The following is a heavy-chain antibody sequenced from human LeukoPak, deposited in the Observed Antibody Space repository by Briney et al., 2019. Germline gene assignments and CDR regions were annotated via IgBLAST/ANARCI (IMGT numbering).Heavy chain of an antibody. CDR2: INPNGGDT. CDR1: GYMFTKYY. Sequence: ASVKVSCKASGYMFTKYYMHWVRQAPGQGLEWMGTINPNGGDTYYAQKFQGRVTMTTDTSTTTVYMELSSLRSEDTAVYYCARSVQQLGDFDYWGQGTLVTVSS. CDR3: ARSVQQLGDFDY. D-gene: IGHD6-6*01. V-gene: IGHV1-46*01. J-gene: IGHJ4*02.